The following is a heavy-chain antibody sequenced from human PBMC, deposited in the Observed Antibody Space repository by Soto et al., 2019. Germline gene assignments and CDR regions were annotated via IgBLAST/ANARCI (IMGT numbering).Heavy chain of an antibody. CDR2: LNPGSGDT. CDR1: GYTFTHYD. D-gene: IGHD3-16*01. V-gene: IGHV1-8*01. J-gene: IGHJ5*02. CDR3: ARMASFGTLNWFDP. Sequence: QVQLVQSGAEIRKPGASVRVSCKASGYTFTHYDVNWVRQVPGQGLEWMGWLNPGSGDTGYAQKFQGRVTMTRNTAIGTADMELSSLRSGDTAIYYCARMASFGTLNWFDPWGQGTLVTVSS.